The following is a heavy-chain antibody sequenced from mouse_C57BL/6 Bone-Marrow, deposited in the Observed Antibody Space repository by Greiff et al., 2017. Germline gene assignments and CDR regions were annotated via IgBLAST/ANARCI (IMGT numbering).Heavy chain of an antibody. CDR3: AKNLWYKGY. J-gene: IGHJ4*01. V-gene: IGHV2-5*01. D-gene: IGHD1-1*02. CDR2: LWRGGST. Sequence: VHLVESGPGLVQPSQSLSITCTVSGFSLTSYGVHWVRQSPGKGLEWLGVLWRGGSTDYNAAFMSRLSITKDNSKSQVFFKMNSLQADDTAIYYCAKNLWYKGYWGQGTSVTVSS. CDR1: GFSLTSYG.